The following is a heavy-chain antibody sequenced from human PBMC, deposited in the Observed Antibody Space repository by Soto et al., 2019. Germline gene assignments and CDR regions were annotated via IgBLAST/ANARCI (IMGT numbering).Heavy chain of an antibody. CDR2: LFYGVTT. V-gene: IGHV4-39*01. D-gene: IGHD3-10*01. CDR3: ARHRGPAPVY. Sequence: QVQLQESGPGLVKPSETLSLTCTVSGGSISGYYWTWIRQLPGKGLEWVGSLFYGVTTDYNPSLKSRLTMSLDTSKNHFSLKLRSVTAADTAVYYCARHRGPAPVYWGQGTLVTASS. CDR1: GGSISGYY. J-gene: IGHJ4*02.